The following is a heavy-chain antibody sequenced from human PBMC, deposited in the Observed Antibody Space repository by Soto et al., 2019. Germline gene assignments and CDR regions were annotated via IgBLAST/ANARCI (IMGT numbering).Heavy chain of an antibody. D-gene: IGHD5-18*01. V-gene: IGHV4-31*03. CDR3: ARVDTAMVIDY. J-gene: IGHJ4*02. CDR2: IYYSGST. CDR1: GGSISSGGYY. Sequence: SETLSLTCTVSGGSISSGGYYWSWIRQHPGKGLEWIGYIYYSGSTYYNPSLKSRVTISVDTSKNQFSLKLSSVTAADTAVYYCARVDTAMVIDYWGQGTLVTVSS.